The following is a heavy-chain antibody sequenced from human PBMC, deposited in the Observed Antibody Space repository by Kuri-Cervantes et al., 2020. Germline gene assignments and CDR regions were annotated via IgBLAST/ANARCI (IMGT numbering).Heavy chain of an antibody. CDR2: IYYSGST. CDR1: GGSISSSSYY. V-gene: IGHV4-39*01. Sequence: ESLKISCTVSGGSISSSSYYWGWIRQPPGKGLEWIGSIYYSGSTYYNPSLKSRVTISVDTSKNQFSLKLSSVTAADTAVYYCVRPNPVGTVGDWGQGTLVTVSS. CDR3: VRPNPVGTVGD. J-gene: IGHJ4*02. D-gene: IGHD5-18*01.